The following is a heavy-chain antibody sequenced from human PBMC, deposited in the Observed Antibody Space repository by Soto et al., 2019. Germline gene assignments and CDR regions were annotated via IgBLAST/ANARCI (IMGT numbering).Heavy chain of an antibody. J-gene: IGHJ4*02. V-gene: IGHV1-2*02. CDR1: GYKFVDYF. D-gene: IGHD1-7*01. CDR3: AREYNWNYQGWTAY. CDR2: INPKSGGT. Sequence: QVPLVQSGAEVKKSGASVKVSCKASGYKFVDYFMHWLRRAPGQGLEWMGWINPKSGGTKIAQKFQGRTTMTRDTSINTVFMELSRLTSDDTATYFCAREYNWNYQGWTAYWGLATLVTVSS.